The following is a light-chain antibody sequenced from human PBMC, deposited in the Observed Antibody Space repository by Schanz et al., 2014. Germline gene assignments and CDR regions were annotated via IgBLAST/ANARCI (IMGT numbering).Light chain of an antibody. CDR2: EVS. Sequence: QSALTQPPSASGSPGQSVTFSCTGTSSDVGGYHYVSWYQQHPGKAPKLMIYEVSKRPSGVPDRFSGSKSGNTASLTISGLQAEDEADYYCCSYAGSSTYVFGTGTKVTVL. J-gene: IGLJ1*01. CDR3: CSYAGSSTYV. CDR1: SSDVGGYHY. V-gene: IGLV2-8*01.